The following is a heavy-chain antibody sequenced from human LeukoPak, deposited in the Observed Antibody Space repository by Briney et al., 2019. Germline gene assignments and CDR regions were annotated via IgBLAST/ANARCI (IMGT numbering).Heavy chain of an antibody. Sequence: ASVKVSCKVSGYTLTELSMHWVRQAPGKGLEWMGGFDPEDGDTIYAQKFQGRVTMTEDTSTDTAYMELSSLRSEDTAVYYCATGVVAVADYYYYGMDVWGQGTTVTVSS. CDR3: ATGVVAVADYYYYGMDV. J-gene: IGHJ6*02. D-gene: IGHD6-19*01. CDR1: GYTLTELS. V-gene: IGHV1-24*01. CDR2: FDPEDGDT.